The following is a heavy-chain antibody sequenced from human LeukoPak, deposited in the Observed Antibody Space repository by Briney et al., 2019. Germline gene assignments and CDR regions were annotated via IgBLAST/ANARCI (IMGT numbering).Heavy chain of an antibody. J-gene: IGHJ3*02. CDR2: ISSSSSTI. Sequence: GGSLRLSCAASGFTSTSYGMHWVRQAPGKGLEWVSYISSSSSTIYYADSVKGRFTISRDNAKNSLYLQMNSLRAEDTAVYYCARVFTVGLEWLLEEAFDIWGQGTMVTVSS. V-gene: IGHV3-48*01. CDR1: GFTSTSYG. CDR3: ARVFTVGLEWLLEEAFDI. D-gene: IGHD3-3*01.